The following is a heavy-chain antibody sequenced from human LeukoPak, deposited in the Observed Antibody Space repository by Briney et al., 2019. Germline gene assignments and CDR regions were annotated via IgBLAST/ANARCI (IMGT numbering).Heavy chain of an antibody. CDR1: GYRFTSYW. D-gene: IGHD3-22*01. V-gene: IGHV5-51*01. J-gene: IGHJ4*02. CDR2: IYPSDSDT. CDR3: ARRRYYYDSSGYSYYFDY. Sequence: GESLKISCKGSGYRFTSYWIGWVRQMPGKGLEWMGIIYPSDSDTRYSPSFQGQVTISADKSISTAYLQWSGLKASDTAMYYCARRRYYYDSSGYSYYFDYWGQGTLVTVSS.